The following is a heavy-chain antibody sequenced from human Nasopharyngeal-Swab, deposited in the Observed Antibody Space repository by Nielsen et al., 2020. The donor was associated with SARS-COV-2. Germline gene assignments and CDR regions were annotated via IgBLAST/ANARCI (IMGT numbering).Heavy chain of an antibody. Sequence: GGSLRLSCAASGFTFSSYSMNWVRQAPGKGLEWVSSISSSSSSIYYADSVKGRFTISKDSSKNTLYLHMNSLRAEDTAVYYCASSTTHYYYYGMDVWGQGTTVTVSS. J-gene: IGHJ6*02. D-gene: IGHD2-15*01. CDR3: ASSTTHYYYYGMDV. CDR2: ISSSSSSI. CDR1: GFTFSSYS. V-gene: IGHV3-21*04.